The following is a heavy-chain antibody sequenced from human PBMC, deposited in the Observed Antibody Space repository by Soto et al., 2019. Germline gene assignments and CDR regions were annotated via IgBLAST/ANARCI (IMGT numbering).Heavy chain of an antibody. CDR2: IIPIFGTA. J-gene: IGHJ4*02. V-gene: IGHV1-69*13. D-gene: IGHD6-6*01. Sequence: SVKVSCKASGGPFSSYAISWVRQAPGQGLEWMGGIIPIFGTANYAQKFEGRVTITADESTSTAYVEPSSLRCEDTAVYYCGRGGGMESSSVRVQDYWGQGTLVSVS. CDR3: GRGGGMESSSVRVQDY. CDR1: GGPFSSYA.